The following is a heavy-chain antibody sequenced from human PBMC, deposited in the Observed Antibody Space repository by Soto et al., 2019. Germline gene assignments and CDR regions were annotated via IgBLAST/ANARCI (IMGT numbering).Heavy chain of an antibody. CDR2: MYTDASSA. Sequence: PGGSLRLSCAASGLTFSSYWMHWVRQAPGKGLVWVSRMYTDASSATYADSVKGRFTISRDNAKNTPFLQIDSLRAEDTAVYYCVRGNSGYGNFDYWGEGTQVTVSS. D-gene: IGHD5-12*01. V-gene: IGHV3-74*01. CDR3: VRGNSGYGNFDY. CDR1: GLTFSSYW. J-gene: IGHJ4*02.